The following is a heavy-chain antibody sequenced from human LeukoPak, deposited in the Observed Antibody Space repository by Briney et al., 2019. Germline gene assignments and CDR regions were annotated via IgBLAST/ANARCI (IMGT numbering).Heavy chain of an antibody. Sequence: GGSLRLSCAASGFTFSSYWMHWVRQAPGKGLVGVSRINDDGRSTSYADSVKGRFTISRDNAKNTLYLQMNSLRAEDTAVYYCARVSGSRYSSGWYLFDYWGQGTLVTVSS. CDR1: GFTFSSYW. CDR2: INDDGRST. CDR3: ARVSGSRYSSGWYLFDY. J-gene: IGHJ4*02. V-gene: IGHV3-74*01. D-gene: IGHD6-19*01.